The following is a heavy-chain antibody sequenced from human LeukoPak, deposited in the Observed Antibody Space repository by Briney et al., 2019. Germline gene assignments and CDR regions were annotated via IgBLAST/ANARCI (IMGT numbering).Heavy chain of an antibody. D-gene: IGHD3-22*01. CDR2: IKPNSGGT. J-gene: IGHJ3*02. CDR1: GYTFTGYY. V-gene: IGHV1-2*02. Sequence: APVKVSCKASGYTFTGYYMHWVRQAPGQGPEWMGWIKPNSGGTNYAQKFQGRVTMTRDTSSVTAYMELSRLRSDDTAVYYCARAGIWDYSDSSGYHNGAFDIWGQGTMVTVSS. CDR3: ARAGIWDYSDSSGYHNGAFDI.